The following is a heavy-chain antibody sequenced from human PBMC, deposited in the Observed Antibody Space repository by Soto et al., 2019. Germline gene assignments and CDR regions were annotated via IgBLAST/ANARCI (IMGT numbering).Heavy chain of an antibody. V-gene: IGHV4-34*01. CDR1: GGSFSGYY. J-gene: IGHJ4*02. Sequence: PSETLSLTCAVYGGSFSGYYWSWIRQPPGKGLEWIGEINHSGSTNYNPSLKSRVTISVDTSKNQFSLKLSSVTAADTAVYYCARNRGGKGAAAGTFDYWGQGTLVTVSS. CDR3: ARNRGGKGAAAGTFDY. CDR2: INHSGST. D-gene: IGHD6-13*01.